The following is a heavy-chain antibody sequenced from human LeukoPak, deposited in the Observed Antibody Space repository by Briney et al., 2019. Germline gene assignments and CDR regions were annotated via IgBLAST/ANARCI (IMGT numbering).Heavy chain of an antibody. Sequence: SETLSLTCAVYGGSFSGYYWSWIRQLPGKGLEWIGEINHSGSTNYNPSLKSRVTISVDTSKNQFSLKLSSVTAADTAVYYCARVWLVQDYWGQGTLVTVSS. V-gene: IGHV4-34*01. D-gene: IGHD6-19*01. J-gene: IGHJ4*02. CDR2: INHSGST. CDR1: GGSFSGYY. CDR3: ARVWLVQDY.